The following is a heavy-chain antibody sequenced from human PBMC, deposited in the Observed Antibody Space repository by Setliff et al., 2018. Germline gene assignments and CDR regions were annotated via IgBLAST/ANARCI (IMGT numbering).Heavy chain of an antibody. D-gene: IGHD3-16*01. V-gene: IGHV4-34*01. CDR1: GASSSGTY. CDR2: INHSGSP. J-gene: IGHJ6*02. CDR3: ARDRTAYTYGLDV. Sequence: SETLSLTCAVYGASSSGTYCSWIRQSPGKGLEWIGEINHTGSPNWIGEINHSGSPNYNPSLKSRVTMSVDTSNNQFVLNLKAVTAADTAVYYCARDRTAYTYGLDVWGQGTTVTVSS.